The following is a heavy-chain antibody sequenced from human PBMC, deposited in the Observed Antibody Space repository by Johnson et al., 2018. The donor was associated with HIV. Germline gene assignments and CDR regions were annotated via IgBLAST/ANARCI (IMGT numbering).Heavy chain of an antibody. CDR1: GFTVSSNY. D-gene: IGHD1-1*01. J-gene: IGHJ3*02. CDR3: AKANWNGDAFDI. CDR2: ISYDGTNQ. V-gene: IGHV3-30*18. Sequence: QVQLVESGGDLIQPGGSLRLSCAASGFTVSSNYMSWVRQAPGKGLEWVAHISYDGTNQHYADSVQGRFTIPRDNSKNTLYLEMNSLRPDDTALYYCAKANWNGDAFDIWGQGTVVTVSS.